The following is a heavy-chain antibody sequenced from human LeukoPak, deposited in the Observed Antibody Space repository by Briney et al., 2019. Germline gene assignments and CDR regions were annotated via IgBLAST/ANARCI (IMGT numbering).Heavy chain of an antibody. CDR1: GFTFSSYS. Sequence: GGSLRLSCAASGFTFSSYSMNWVRQAPGKGLEWVSSISSSSSYIYYADSVKGRFTISRDNAKNSLYLQMNSLRAEDTAVYYCASEIVVAIAGFQAFDIWGQGTMVTVSS. V-gene: IGHV3-21*01. CDR2: ISSSSSYI. CDR3: ASEIVVAIAGFQAFDI. D-gene: IGHD2-21*01. J-gene: IGHJ3*02.